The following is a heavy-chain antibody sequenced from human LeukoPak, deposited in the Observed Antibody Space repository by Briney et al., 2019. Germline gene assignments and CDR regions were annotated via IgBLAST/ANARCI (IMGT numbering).Heavy chain of an antibody. CDR3: ARDWAQHCSSTSCYGPFDY. Sequence: SETLSLTCTVPGGSISSYYWSWIRQPAGKGLEWIGRIYTSGSTNNNPSLKSRVTMSVDTSKNQISLKLSSVTAADTAVYYCARDWAQHCSSTSCYGPFDYWGQGTLVTVSS. V-gene: IGHV4-4*07. D-gene: IGHD2-2*01. CDR2: IYTSGST. CDR1: GGSISSYY. J-gene: IGHJ4*02.